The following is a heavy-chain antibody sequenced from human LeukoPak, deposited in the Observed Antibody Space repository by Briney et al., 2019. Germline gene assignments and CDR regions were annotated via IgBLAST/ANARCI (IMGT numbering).Heavy chain of an antibody. Sequence: SETLSLTCAVSGGSFSGYYWSWIRHPPGKGLELIGEINHSGSTNYNPSLKSRVTISVDTSKNQFSLKLSSVTAADTAVYYCARGGYYGSGSYYNYIYWGQGTLVTVSS. CDR2: INHSGST. CDR1: GGSFSGYY. V-gene: IGHV4-34*01. J-gene: IGHJ4*02. CDR3: ARGGYYGSGSYYNYIY. D-gene: IGHD3-10*01.